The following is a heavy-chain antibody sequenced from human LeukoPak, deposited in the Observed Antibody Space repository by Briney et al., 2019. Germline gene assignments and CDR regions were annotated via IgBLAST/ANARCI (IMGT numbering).Heavy chain of an antibody. J-gene: IGHJ4*02. CDR1: GFIFSRYE. D-gene: IGHD1-26*01. Sequence: TGGSLRLSCAASGFIFSRYEMNWVRQAPGKGLEWVSYISSTGSTIYYADSVRGRFTISRDNAKNSLYLQMNSLRAEDTAVYHCARDELDDYWGQGTLVTVSS. CDR2: ISSTGSTI. V-gene: IGHV3-48*03. CDR3: ARDELDDY.